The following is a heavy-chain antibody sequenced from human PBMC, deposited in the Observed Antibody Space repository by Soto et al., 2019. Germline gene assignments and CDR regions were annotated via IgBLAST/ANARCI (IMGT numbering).Heavy chain of an antibody. D-gene: IGHD3-3*01. CDR3: ASLNFGVVTTFDY. J-gene: IGHJ4*02. V-gene: IGHV3-48*03. CDR1: GFTFSSYE. CDR2: ISSSGSTI. Sequence: GGSLRLSCAASGFTFSSYEMNWVRQAPGKGLEWVSYISSSGSTIYYADSVKGRFTISRDNAKNSLYLQMNSLRAEDTAVYYCASLNFGVVTTFDYWGQGTLVTVSS.